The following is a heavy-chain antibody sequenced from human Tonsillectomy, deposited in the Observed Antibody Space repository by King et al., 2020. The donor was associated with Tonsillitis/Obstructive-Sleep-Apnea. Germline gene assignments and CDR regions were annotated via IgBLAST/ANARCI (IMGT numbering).Heavy chain of an antibody. D-gene: IGHD2-2*01. CDR2: INHSGST. Sequence: VQLQQWGAGLLKPSETLSLTCAVYGGSFSGYYWSWIRQPPGKGLEWIGEINHSGSTNYNPSLKSRVTISVDTSKNQFSLKLSSVTAADTAAYYCASLVYCSSTSCYSIFDDWGQGTLLTASS. CDR1: GGSFSGYY. CDR3: ASLVYCSSTSCYSIFDD. V-gene: IGHV4-34*01. J-gene: IGHJ5*02.